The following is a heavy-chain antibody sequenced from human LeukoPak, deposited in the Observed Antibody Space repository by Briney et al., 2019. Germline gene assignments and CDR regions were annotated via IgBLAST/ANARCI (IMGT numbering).Heavy chain of an antibody. CDR2: VKSETDGGIT. Sequence: AGGSLRLSCAASGFTFSDAWMSWVRQAPGKGLEWVGRVKSETDGGITDYAAPVKGRFTISRDDSKNTLYLQMNSLQTEDTAVYYCTTGRQDWGQGTLVTVSS. CDR1: GFTFSDAW. J-gene: IGHJ4*02. V-gene: IGHV3-15*01. CDR3: TTGRQD.